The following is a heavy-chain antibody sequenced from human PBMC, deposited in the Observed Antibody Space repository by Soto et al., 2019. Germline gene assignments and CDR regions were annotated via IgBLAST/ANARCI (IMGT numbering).Heavy chain of an antibody. Sequence: QLHLVQSGAEVRKPGSSVKVSCKASGGTLSSYSVTWVRQAPGQGLEWMGRIIPFLGRTNYAQNFQGRVTFTAVMSTITAHMELSSLRSDDTAIYYGARTTGRPNSTWFDPWGQGTLVIVSS. D-gene: IGHD1-1*01. J-gene: IGHJ5*02. CDR2: IIPFLGRT. V-gene: IGHV1-69*02. CDR1: GGTLSSYS. CDR3: ARTTGRPNSTWFDP.